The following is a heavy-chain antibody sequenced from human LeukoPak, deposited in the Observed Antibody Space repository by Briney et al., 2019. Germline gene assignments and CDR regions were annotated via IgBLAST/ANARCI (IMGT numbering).Heavy chain of an antibody. Sequence: GGSLRLSCAASGFTFSSYSMNWVRQAPGKGLEWVAVISYDGSNKYYADSVKGRFTISRDNSKNTLYLQMNSLRAEDTAVYYCAREERWSYYFDYWGQGTLVTVSS. J-gene: IGHJ4*02. CDR1: GFTFSSYS. CDR2: ISYDGSNK. D-gene: IGHD5-24*01. CDR3: AREERWSYYFDY. V-gene: IGHV3-30*03.